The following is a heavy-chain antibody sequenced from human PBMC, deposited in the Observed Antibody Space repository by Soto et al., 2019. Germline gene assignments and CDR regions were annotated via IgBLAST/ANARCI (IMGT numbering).Heavy chain of an antibody. CDR3: ARHGGSYSFDY. Sequence: QVQLQESGPGLVKPSETLSLTSTVTGGSTSSYYWSWLRQPPGKGLEWIGYNSYSGSTDYNPSLKSRVTISVDTAKNQFSLKLSSATAADTAVYYCARHGGSYSFDYWGQGTLVTVSS. CDR1: GGSTSSYY. CDR2: NSYSGST. D-gene: IGHD1-26*01. V-gene: IGHV4-59*08. J-gene: IGHJ4*02.